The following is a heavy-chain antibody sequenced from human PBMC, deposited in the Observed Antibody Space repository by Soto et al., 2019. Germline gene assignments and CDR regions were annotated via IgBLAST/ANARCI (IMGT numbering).Heavy chain of an antibody. CDR1: GFTFTNYY. D-gene: IGHD4-17*01. CDR3: AREGELGHGDYSFGAFDV. V-gene: IGHV3-11*01. Sequence: QVQLVESGGGLVKRGGSLRLSCAASGFTFTNYYMSWIRQAPGEGLEWVAYIDISATTIYYADSVKGRFTISRDNAKNSLYLQMSSLRAEDTAIYYCAREGELGHGDYSFGAFDVWGQGTMVTVSS. J-gene: IGHJ3*01. CDR2: IDISATTI.